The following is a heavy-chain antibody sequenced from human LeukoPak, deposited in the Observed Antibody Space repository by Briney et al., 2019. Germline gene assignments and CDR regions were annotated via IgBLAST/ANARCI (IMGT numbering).Heavy chain of an antibody. J-gene: IGHJ4*02. D-gene: IGHD5-18*01. CDR1: GYTFTSYG. CDR2: INAGNGNT. Sequence: ASVKVSCKASGYTFTSYGISWVRQAPGQRLEWMGWINAGNGNTKYSQKFQGRVTITRDTSASTAYMELSSLRSEDTAVYYCASGYSHGTFDYWGQGTLVTVSS. CDR3: ASGYSHGTFDY. V-gene: IGHV1-3*01.